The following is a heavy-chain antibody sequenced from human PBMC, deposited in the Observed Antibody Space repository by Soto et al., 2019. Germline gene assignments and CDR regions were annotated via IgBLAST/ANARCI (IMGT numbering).Heavy chain of an antibody. CDR3: ARGGGFCGGDCYKGGIDY. V-gene: IGHV3-30-3*01. J-gene: IGHJ4*02. CDR1: GFTFSPYT. D-gene: IGHD2-21*02. Sequence: PVGSLRLSCAASGFTFSPYTMHWVRQAPGKGLEWVAVISYDGSTEYNPDSVKGRFTISRDNPKNTVYLQMNSLRAEDTAIYYCARGGGFCGGDCYKGGIDYWGQGTLVTVSS. CDR2: ISYDGSTE.